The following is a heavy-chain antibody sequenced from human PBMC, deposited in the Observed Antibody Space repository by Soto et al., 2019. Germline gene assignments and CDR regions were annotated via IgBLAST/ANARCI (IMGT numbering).Heavy chain of an antibody. D-gene: IGHD6-13*01. CDR1: GFTFSSYG. Sequence: QVQLVESGGAVVQPGRSLRLSCADSGFTFSSYGMHWVRQAPGKGLELVAVISYDGSNKYYADSVKGRFTISRDNSKNTLDLQMNSLRAEDTAVYYGAKAPVVAAAGPPVDYLGQGTLVTASS. CDR3: AKAPVVAAAGPPVDY. V-gene: IGHV3-30*18. CDR2: ISYDGSNK. J-gene: IGHJ4*02.